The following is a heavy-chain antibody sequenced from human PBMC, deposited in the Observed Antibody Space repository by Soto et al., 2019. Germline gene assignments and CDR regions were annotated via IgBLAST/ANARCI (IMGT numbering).Heavy chain of an antibody. Sequence: SLETLSHTCTVSGGSISSYYWSWIRQPPGKGLEWIGYIYYSGSTNYNPSLKSRVTISVDTSKNQFSLKLSSVTAADTAVYYCARRWGRTFDYWGQGTLVTVSS. V-gene: IGHV4-59*08. CDR3: ARRWGRTFDY. J-gene: IGHJ4*02. CDR2: IYYSGST. CDR1: GGSISSYY. D-gene: IGHD7-27*01.